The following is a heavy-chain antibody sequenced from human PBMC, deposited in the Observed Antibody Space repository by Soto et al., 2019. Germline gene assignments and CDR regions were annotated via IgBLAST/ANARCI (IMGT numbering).Heavy chain of an antibody. CDR1: GFTFSRYW. V-gene: IGHV3-53*04. D-gene: IGHD6-13*01. Sequence: PGGSLRLSCAASGFTFSRYWMSWVRQAPGKGLEWVSVIYSGGSTYYADSVKGRFTISRHNSKNTLYLQMNSLRAEDTAVYYCARWIAAAGDAAFDIWGQGTMVTVSS. J-gene: IGHJ3*02. CDR2: IYSGGST. CDR3: ARWIAAAGDAAFDI.